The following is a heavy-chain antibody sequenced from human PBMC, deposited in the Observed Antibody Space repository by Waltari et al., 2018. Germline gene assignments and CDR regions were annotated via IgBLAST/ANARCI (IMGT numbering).Heavy chain of an antibody. V-gene: IGHV3-23*01. D-gene: IGHD2-8*01. CDR2: ISGSGGST. Sequence: EVQLLESGGGLVQPGGSLRLSCAASGFTFSSYDMSWVRQAPGRGLEWVSAISGSGGSTYYADSVKGRFTISRDNSKNTLYLQMNSLRAEDTAVYYCARPKLGYCTNGVCSFDYWGQGTLVTVSS. CDR3: ARPKLGYCTNGVCSFDY. J-gene: IGHJ4*02. CDR1: GFTFSSYD.